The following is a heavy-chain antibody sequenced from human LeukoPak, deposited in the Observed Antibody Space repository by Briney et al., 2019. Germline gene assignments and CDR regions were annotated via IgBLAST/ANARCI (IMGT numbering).Heavy chain of an antibody. CDR2: IYYSGST. J-gene: IGHJ4*02. CDR1: GGSISSYY. D-gene: IGHD5-18*01. V-gene: IGHV4-59*12. Sequence: SETLSLTCTVSGGSISSYYWSWIRQPPGKGLEWIGYIYYSGSTNYNPSLKSRVTISVDTSKNQFSLKLSSVTAADTAVYYCARVRDTAVVYFDYWGQGTLVTVPS. CDR3: ARVRDTAVVYFDY.